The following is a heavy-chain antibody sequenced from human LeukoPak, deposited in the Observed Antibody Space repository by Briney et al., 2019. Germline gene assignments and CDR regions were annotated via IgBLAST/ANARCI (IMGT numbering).Heavy chain of an antibody. CDR1: GFTFTTFA. V-gene: IGHV3-23*01. CDR2: INHNGAST. Sequence: GGSLGLSCAASGFTFTTFAMSWVRHTPGKGLQWVSAINHNGASTYCADSVRGRFTISRDNSRNTLYLQLNSLRVEDTAVYYCVKRAYCGGDCYPDYWGQGTLVTVSS. J-gene: IGHJ4*02. CDR3: VKRAYCGGDCYPDY. D-gene: IGHD2-21*02.